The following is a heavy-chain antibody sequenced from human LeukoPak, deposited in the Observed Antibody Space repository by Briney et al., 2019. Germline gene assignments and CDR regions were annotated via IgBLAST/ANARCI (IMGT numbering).Heavy chain of an antibody. Sequence: ASVKVSCKASGYTFTSYYMHWVRQAPGQGLEWMGIINPSGGSTSYAQKFQGRVTMTRDTSTSTAYMELRSLRSHDTAMYYCARQSNGSYDSPIDCSGQGTLVTVSS. CDR3: ARQSNGSYDSPIDC. V-gene: IGHV1-46*01. D-gene: IGHD3-10*01. J-gene: IGHJ4*02. CDR1: GYTFTSYY. CDR2: INPSGGST.